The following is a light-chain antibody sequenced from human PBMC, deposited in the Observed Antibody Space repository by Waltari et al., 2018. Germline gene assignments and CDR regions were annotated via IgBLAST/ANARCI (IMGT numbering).Light chain of an antibody. CDR1: TNDLGAYSS. J-gene: IGLJ1*01. CDR2: EVT. V-gene: IGLV2-14*01. Sequence: QSALTQPASVSGSPGQPITISCPVTTNDLGAYSSFSCYQQHPGKAPNLIIYEVTYLPSGVSNRFSGSKSGNTASLTISGLQAEDEADYYCNSYTSTSTYVFGTGTKVTVL. CDR3: NSYTSTSTYV.